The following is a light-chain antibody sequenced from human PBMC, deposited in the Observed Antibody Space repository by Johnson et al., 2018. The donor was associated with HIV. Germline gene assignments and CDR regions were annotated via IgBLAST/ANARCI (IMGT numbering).Light chain of an antibody. CDR3: GTWDSSLSTYV. J-gene: IGLJ1*01. V-gene: IGLV1-51*01. CDR1: SSNIGNHY. Sequence: QSVLTQPPSVSAAPGQKVTISCSGTSSNIGNHYVSWYQLLPGTAPKLLIYDNNQRPSGIPDRFSVSKSGPSATLGITGLQTGDEADYYCGTWDSSLSTYVFGSGTKATVL. CDR2: DNN.